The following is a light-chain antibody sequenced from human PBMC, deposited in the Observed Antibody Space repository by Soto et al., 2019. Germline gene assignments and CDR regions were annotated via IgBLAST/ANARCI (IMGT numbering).Light chain of an antibody. CDR2: GAS. CDR1: QSVSSSY. CDR3: QQYGSSQWT. V-gene: IGKV3-20*01. J-gene: IGKJ1*01. Sequence: EIVLTQSPATLSVSPGGRATLSCRASQSVSSSYLAWYQQKPGQAPRLLIYGASSRATGIPDRFSGSGSGTDFTLTISRLEPEDFAVYYCQQYGSSQWTFGQGTKVDIK.